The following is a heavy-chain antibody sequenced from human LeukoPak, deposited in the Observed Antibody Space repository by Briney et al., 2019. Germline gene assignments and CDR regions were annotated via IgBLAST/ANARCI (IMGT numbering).Heavy chain of an antibody. J-gene: IGHJ3*02. V-gene: IGHV3-7*01. Sequence: GGSLRLSCAASVLTFSSYWMSGVREAPGQGLGGVANIKQAGSEKYCVDSVKGRFAISRDNAQNSLYLQMHSLIAQDTAVYYCASAPYGLDAFDIWGQGTMVTVSS. CDR2: IKQAGSEK. CDR1: VLTFSSYW. CDR3: ASAPYGLDAFDI. D-gene: IGHD3-10*01.